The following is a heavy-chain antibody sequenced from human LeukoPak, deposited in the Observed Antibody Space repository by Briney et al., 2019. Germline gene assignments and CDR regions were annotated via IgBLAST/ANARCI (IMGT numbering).Heavy chain of an antibody. CDR1: GFMFTSYW. CDR2: INQDGSAK. Sequence: PGGSLRLSCAASGFMFTSYWMSWVRQAPGKGLEWVANINQDGSAKYYVDSVKGRFTISRDNAKNSLYLQMNSLRAEDTAVYYCARGSSWTLDAFDIWGQGTMVTVSS. CDR3: ARGSSWTLDAFDI. V-gene: IGHV3-7*01. D-gene: IGHD6-13*01. J-gene: IGHJ3*02.